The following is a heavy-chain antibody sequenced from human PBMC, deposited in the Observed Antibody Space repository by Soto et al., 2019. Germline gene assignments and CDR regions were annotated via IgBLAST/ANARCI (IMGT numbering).Heavy chain of an antibody. CDR1: GGSISSYY. Sequence: SETLSLTCTGSGGSISSYYWSWIRQPPGKGLEWIGYIYYSGSTNYNPSLKSRVTISVDTSKNQFSLKLSSVTAADTAVYYCARRADSYYDFWCGRAQSAYYIDVWAKRTTVPVSS. D-gene: IGHD3-3*01. J-gene: IGHJ6*03. CDR3: ARRADSYYDFWCGRAQSAYYIDV. CDR2: IYYSGST. V-gene: IGHV4-59*08.